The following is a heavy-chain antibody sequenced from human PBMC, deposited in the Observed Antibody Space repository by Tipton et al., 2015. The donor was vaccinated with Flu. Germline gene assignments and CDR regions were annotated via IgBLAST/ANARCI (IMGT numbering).Heavy chain of an antibody. CDR1: GYIFTSYD. Sequence: QVQLVQSGAEVKKPGASVKVSCKASGYIFTSYDINWVRQATGQGLEWMGWMNPISGNTDYAQKFQGRVTMTRNTSITTAYMELSSLTSEDTAVYSCARKRDIVVVPATPYSGMAVWGQGPPVTVSS. J-gene: IGHJ6*02. CDR2: MNPISGNT. D-gene: IGHD2-2*01. CDR3: ARKRDIVVVPATPYSGMAV. V-gene: IGHV1-8*01.